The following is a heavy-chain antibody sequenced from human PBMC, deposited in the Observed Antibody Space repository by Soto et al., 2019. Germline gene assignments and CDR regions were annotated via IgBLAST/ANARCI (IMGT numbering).Heavy chain of an antibody. CDR2: IWYDGSNK. Sequence: GGSLRLSCAASGFTFSSYGMHWVRQAPGKGLEWVAVIWYDGSNKYYADYVKGRFTISRDNSKNTLYLQMNSLRAEDTAVYYCTTVQGYCSGGSCLLDYWGQGTLVTVSS. J-gene: IGHJ4*02. CDR1: GFTFSSYG. V-gene: IGHV3-33*01. D-gene: IGHD2-15*01. CDR3: TTVQGYCSGGSCLLDY.